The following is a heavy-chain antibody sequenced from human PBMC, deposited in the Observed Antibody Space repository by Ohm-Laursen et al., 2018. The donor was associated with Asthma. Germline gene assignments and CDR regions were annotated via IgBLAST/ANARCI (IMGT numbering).Heavy chain of an antibody. Sequence: TLSLTCTVSGGSINSGGYYWSWIRQHPGKGLEWIGHIYYSGSTYYNPSLQSRVTISVDTSKNQFSLKLSPVTAADTAVYYCARGTFYYESTGYYFFDHWGQGALVTVSS. CDR1: GGSINSGGYY. J-gene: IGHJ4*02. CDR2: IYYSGST. V-gene: IGHV4-31*03. CDR3: ARGTFYYESTGYYFFDH. D-gene: IGHD3-22*01.